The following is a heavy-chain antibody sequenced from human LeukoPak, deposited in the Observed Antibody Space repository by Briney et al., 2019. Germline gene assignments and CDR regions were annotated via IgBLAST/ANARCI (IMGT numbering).Heavy chain of an antibody. CDR2: ISWNSGSI. J-gene: IGHJ4*02. Sequence: GGPLRLSCAASGFTFDDYAMHWVRQAPGKGLEWVSGISWNSGSIGYADSVKGRFTISRDNAKNSLYLQMNSLRAEDTALYYCASSYYDSSGLDYWGQGTLVTVSS. CDR3: ASSYYDSSGLDY. D-gene: IGHD3-22*01. V-gene: IGHV3-9*01. CDR1: GFTFDDYA.